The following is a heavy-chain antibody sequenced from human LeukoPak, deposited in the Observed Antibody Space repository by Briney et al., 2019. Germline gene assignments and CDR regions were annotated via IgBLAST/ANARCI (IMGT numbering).Heavy chain of an antibody. Sequence: ASVKVSCKASGYTFTSCYMHWVRQAPGQGLEWMGIINPSGGSTSYAQKFQGRVTMTRDTSTSTAYMELRSLRSDDTAVYYCARPGDDYVLGPYYGMDVWGQGTTVTVSS. V-gene: IGHV1-46*01. CDR1: GYTFTSCY. CDR2: INPSGGST. CDR3: ARPGDDYVLGPYYGMDV. D-gene: IGHD3-16*01. J-gene: IGHJ6*02.